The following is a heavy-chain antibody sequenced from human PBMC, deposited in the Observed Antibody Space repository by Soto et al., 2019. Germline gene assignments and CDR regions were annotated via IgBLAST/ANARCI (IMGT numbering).Heavy chain of an antibody. CDR1: GGTFSSYA. J-gene: IGHJ4*02. V-gene: IGHV1-69*06. Sequence: SVKVSCKASGGTFSSYAISWVRQAPGQVLEWMGGIIPIFGTANYAQKFQGRVTITADKSTSTAYMELSSLRSEDTAVYYCARVGDYYDSSGYYPLFFDYWGQGTLVTVSP. CDR2: IIPIFGTA. CDR3: ARVGDYYDSSGYYPLFFDY. D-gene: IGHD3-22*01.